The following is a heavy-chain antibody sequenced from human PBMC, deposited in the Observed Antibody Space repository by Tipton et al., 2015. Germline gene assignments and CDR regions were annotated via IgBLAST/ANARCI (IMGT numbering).Heavy chain of an antibody. CDR1: GYTFSSYG. Sequence: QLVQSGAEVKKPGASVKVSCKASGYTFSSYGISWVRQAPGQGLEWMGWISAYSGNTGYAQKFQDRVTMTRSTSISTAYMELSSLRSEDTAVYYCVRSPREEGFDYWGQGALVTVSS. CDR3: VRSPREEGFDY. CDR2: ISAYSGNT. V-gene: IGHV1-8*02. J-gene: IGHJ4*02.